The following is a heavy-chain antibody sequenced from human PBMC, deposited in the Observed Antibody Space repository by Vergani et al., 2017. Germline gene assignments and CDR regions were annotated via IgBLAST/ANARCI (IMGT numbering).Heavy chain of an antibody. CDR3: ARDSPDTAMVMNYYYYYMDV. Sequence: QVQLQESGPGLVKPSQTLSLTCTVSGGSISSGSYYWSWIRQPAGKGLEWIGRIYTSGSTNYNPSLKSRVTMSVDTSKNQFSLKLSSVTAADTAVYYCARDSPDTAMVMNYYYYYMDVWGKGTTVTVSS. V-gene: IGHV4-61*02. CDR2: IYTSGST. CDR1: GGSISSGSYY. J-gene: IGHJ6*03. D-gene: IGHD5-18*01.